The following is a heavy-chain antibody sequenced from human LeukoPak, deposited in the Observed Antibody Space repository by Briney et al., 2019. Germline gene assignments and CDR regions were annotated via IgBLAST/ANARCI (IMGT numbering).Heavy chain of an antibody. Sequence: GRSLRLSCAASGFTFSSYGMHWVRQAPGKGLEWVAVISYDGSNKYYADSVKGRFTISRDNSKNTLHLQMNSLRAEDTAVYYCARSTSSEYDIYHFDYWGQGTLVTVSS. J-gene: IGHJ4*02. CDR3: ARSTSSEYDIYHFDY. CDR1: GFTFSSYG. CDR2: ISYDGSNK. D-gene: IGHD3-9*01. V-gene: IGHV3-30*03.